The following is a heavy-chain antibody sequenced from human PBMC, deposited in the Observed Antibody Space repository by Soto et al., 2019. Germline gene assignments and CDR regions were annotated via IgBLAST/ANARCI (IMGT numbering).Heavy chain of an antibody. V-gene: IGHV3-21*01. CDR3: ARDYGSGENWFDP. CDR1: GFTFSSYS. D-gene: IGHD3-10*01. Sequence: PGGSLRLSCAASGFTFSSYSMNWVRQAPGKGLEWVSSISSSSSYIYYADSVKGRFTISRDNAENSLYLQMNSLRAEDTAVYYCARDYGSGENWFDPWGQGTLVTVSS. CDR2: ISSSSSYI. J-gene: IGHJ5*02.